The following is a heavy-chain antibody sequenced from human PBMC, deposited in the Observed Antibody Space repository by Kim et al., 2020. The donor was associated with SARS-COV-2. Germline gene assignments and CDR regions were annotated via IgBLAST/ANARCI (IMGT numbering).Heavy chain of an antibody. V-gene: IGHV4-39*01. J-gene: IGHJ4*02. D-gene: IGHD4-17*01. CDR1: GGSISSSSYY. CDR3: ARHRPTVTTGDY. Sequence: SETLSLTCTVSGGSISSSSYYWGWIRQPPGKGLEWIGSIYYSGSTYYNPSLKSRVTISVDTSKNQFSLKLSSVTAADTAVYYCARHRPTVTTGDYWGQGTLVTVSS. CDR2: IYYSGST.